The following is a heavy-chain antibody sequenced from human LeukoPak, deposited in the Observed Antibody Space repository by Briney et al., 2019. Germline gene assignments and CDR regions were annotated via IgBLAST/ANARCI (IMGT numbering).Heavy chain of an antibody. CDR3: ARDPLGDSTYYFDY. J-gene: IGHJ4*02. CDR2: IYYSGST. D-gene: IGHD2-21*01. CDR1: GGSISSYY. Sequence: RTSETLSLTCTVSGGSISSYYWSWIRQPPGKGLEWIGYIYYSGSTNYNPSLKSRVTISVDTSKNQFSLKLSSVTAADTAVYYCARDPLGDSTYYFDYWGQGTLVTVSS. V-gene: IGHV4-59*01.